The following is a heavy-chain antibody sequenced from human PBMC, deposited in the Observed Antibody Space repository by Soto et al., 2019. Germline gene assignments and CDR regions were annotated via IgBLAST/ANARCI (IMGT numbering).Heavy chain of an antibody. Sequence: SETLSLPGAVYGGSFSGYYWSWIRQPPGKGLEWIGEINHSGSTNYNPSLKSRVTISVDTSKNQFSLKLSSVTAADTAVYYCARCQLRSGINWFDPWGQGTLVTVSS. V-gene: IGHV4-34*01. J-gene: IGHJ5*02. D-gene: IGHD2-2*01. CDR1: GGSFSGYY. CDR2: INHSGST. CDR3: ARCQLRSGINWFDP.